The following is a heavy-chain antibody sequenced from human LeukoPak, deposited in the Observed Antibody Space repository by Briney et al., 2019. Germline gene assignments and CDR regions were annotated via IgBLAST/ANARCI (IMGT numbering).Heavy chain of an antibody. CDR1: GGTFSSYA. J-gene: IGHJ5*02. Sequence: SVKVSCKASGGTFSSYAISWVRQAPGQGLEWMGRIIPIFGTANYAQKFQGGVTITTDESTSTAYMGLSSLRSEDTAVYYCAREAVVVVAASNWFDPWGQGTLVTVSS. CDR2: IIPIFGTA. V-gene: IGHV1-69*05. D-gene: IGHD2-15*01. CDR3: AREAVVVVAASNWFDP.